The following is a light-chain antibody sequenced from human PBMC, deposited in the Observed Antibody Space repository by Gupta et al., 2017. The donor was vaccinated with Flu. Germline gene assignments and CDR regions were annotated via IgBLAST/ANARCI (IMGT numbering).Light chain of an antibody. V-gene: IGLV2-8*01. CDR1: SSVVGCYNY. J-gene: IGLJ3*02. CDR2: VVS. Sequence: TSSVVGCYNYVSWYHQQPDKAPKLMIYVVSKRPSGFPDLFSCSKSGHTSSLTFSGLHAEDEADYYCSSYAGSNNLVFGGGTKLTVL. CDR3: SSYAGSNNLV.